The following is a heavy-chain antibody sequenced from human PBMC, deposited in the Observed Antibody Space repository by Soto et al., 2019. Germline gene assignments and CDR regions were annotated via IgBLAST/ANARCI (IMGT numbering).Heavy chain of an antibody. Sequence: GESLKISCKSSGYIFTNYWIGWVRQMPGKGLEWMGSIYPGDTETRYSPSFQGQVTISADKSISTAYLQWSSLRASDSAMYYCAKPWGFGVVTPFDNWGQGTQVTVSS. V-gene: IGHV5-51*01. D-gene: IGHD3-3*01. CDR1: GYIFTNYW. CDR2: IYPGDTET. J-gene: IGHJ4*02. CDR3: AKPWGFGVVTPFDN.